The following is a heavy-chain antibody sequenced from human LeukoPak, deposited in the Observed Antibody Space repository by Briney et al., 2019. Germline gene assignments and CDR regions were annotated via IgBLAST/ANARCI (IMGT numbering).Heavy chain of an antibody. CDR3: ARKDSSGYYRHDSFDY. CDR1: GYTFIYYD. Sequence: ASVKVSCKASGYTFIYYDMHWVRQAPGQGLEWVGTINPYDNSTNYAQKFQGRVTITRNTSISTAYMELSSLRSEDTAVYYCARKDSSGYYRHDSFDYWGQGTLVTVSS. CDR2: INPYDNST. J-gene: IGHJ4*02. V-gene: IGHV1-46*01. D-gene: IGHD3-22*01.